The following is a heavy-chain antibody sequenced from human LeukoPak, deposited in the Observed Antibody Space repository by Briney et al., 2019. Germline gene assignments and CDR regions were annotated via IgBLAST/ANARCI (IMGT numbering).Heavy chain of an antibody. J-gene: IGHJ6*03. Sequence: ASVKVSCRVSGYTLTELSMHWVRQAPGKGLEWMGGFDPEDGETIYAQKFQGRVTMTEDTSTDTAYMELSSLRSEDTAVYYCATGTIPPHYYYMDVWGKGTTVTVSS. CDR1: GYTLTELS. D-gene: IGHD3-10*01. CDR2: FDPEDGET. V-gene: IGHV1-24*01. CDR3: ATGTIPPHYYYMDV.